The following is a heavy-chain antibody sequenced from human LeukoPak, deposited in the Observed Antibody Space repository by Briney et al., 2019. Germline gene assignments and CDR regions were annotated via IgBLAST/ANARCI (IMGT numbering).Heavy chain of an antibody. CDR1: GDSVSSSSAA. D-gene: IGHD5-24*01. Sequence: SQTLSLTCAISGDSVSSSSAAWNWIRQSPSTGLEWLGRTFYRSKSYNAYAVSVKSRITINPHTSKNQFSLQLNSVTPEDTAVYYCARDWWSRDGYIHSFDSWGQGTLVTVSS. J-gene: IGHJ4*02. CDR3: ARDWWSRDGYIHSFDS. V-gene: IGHV6-1*01. CDR2: TFYRSKSYN.